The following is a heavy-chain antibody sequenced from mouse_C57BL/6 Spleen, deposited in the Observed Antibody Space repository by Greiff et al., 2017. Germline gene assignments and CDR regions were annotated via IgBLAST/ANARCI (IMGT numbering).Heavy chain of an antibody. CDR2: ISYDGSN. CDR3: ARVPYYGSSYNYFDY. CDR1: GYSINSGYY. V-gene: IGHV3-6*01. D-gene: IGHD1-1*01. J-gene: IGHJ2*01. Sequence: EVQRVESGPGLVKPSQSLSLTCSVTGYSINSGYYWNWIRQFPGNKLEWMGYISYDGSNNYNPSPKNRISITRDTSKNQFFLKLNSVTTEDTATYYCARVPYYGSSYNYFDYWGQGTTRTVSS.